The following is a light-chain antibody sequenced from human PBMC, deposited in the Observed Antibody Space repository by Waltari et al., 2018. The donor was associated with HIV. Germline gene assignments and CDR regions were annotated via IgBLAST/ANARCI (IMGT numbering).Light chain of an antibody. CDR2: GAS. CDR1: QRIDPTS. J-gene: IGKJ1*01. Sequence: VLTQSPGTLSVSPGERATHSCRASQRIDPTSVSWYQHKPGQPPRLIIYGASTRASGIPPRFSCSVSWTDFTLTISSLQPEDFASYYCLQDFNLPGAFGQGTRVEIK. V-gene: IGKV3D-7*01. CDR3: LQDFNLPGA.